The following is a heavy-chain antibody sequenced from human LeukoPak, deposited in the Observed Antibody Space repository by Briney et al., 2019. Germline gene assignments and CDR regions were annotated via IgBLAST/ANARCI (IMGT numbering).Heavy chain of an antibody. CDR3: ARDERQGGGSYKWFDP. V-gene: IGHV4-4*07. Sequence: SETLSLTCTVSGGSISTYYWSWIRQSAGKGLEWIGCIFSSGSTNYNPSLKSRVTMSVDTSKNQFSLKLSSVTAADTAVYYCARDERQGGGSYKWFDPWGQGTLVTVSS. J-gene: IGHJ5*02. CDR1: GGSISTYY. CDR2: IFSSGST. D-gene: IGHD2-15*01.